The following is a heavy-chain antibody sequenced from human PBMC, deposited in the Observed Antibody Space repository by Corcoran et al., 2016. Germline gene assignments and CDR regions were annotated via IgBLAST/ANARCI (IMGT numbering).Heavy chain of an antibody. CDR3: AGVGSSFRSDYYYYGMDV. CDR1: GFTFSSYW. CDR2: IKQDGSEK. V-gene: IGHV3-7*03. J-gene: IGHJ6*02. D-gene: IGHD6-6*01. Sequence: EVQLVESGGGLVQPGGSLRLSCAASGFTFSSYWMSWVRQAPGKGLEWVANIKQDGSEKYYVDSVKGRFTISRDNAKNSLYLQMNSLRAEDTAVYYCAGVGSSFRSDYYYYGMDVWGQGTTVTVSS.